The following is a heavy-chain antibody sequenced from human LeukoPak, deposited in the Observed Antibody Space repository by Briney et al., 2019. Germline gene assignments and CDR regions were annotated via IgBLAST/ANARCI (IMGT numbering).Heavy chain of an antibody. V-gene: IGHV3-11*01. CDR3: ARRISLEY. CDR2: LDSSGSII. Sequence: GGCLRLSRAASGFTFSDYSMSWIRQAPGKGLEWVSYLDSSGSIIYYADPVKGRFTISRDNAKNSLYLQMNSLRAEDTAVYYCARRISLEYWGQGTLVTVSS. CDR1: GFTFSDYS. J-gene: IGHJ4*02. D-gene: IGHD2-15*01.